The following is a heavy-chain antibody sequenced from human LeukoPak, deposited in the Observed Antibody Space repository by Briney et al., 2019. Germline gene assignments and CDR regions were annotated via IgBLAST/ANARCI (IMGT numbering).Heavy chain of an antibody. CDR1: GYTFTGYY. Sequence: ASVKVSCKASGYTFTGYYMHWVRQAPGQGLEWMGWINPNSGGTNYAEKFQGRVTVTRDTSISTAYMDLSRLRSDDTAVFYCARGELLKGYEYWGQGTPVTVSS. CDR3: ARGELLKGYEY. CDR2: INPNSGGT. J-gene: IGHJ4*02. V-gene: IGHV1-2*02. D-gene: IGHD2-15*01.